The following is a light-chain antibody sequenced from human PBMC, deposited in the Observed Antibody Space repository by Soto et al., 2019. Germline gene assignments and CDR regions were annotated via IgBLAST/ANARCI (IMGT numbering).Light chain of an antibody. V-gene: IGLV2-14*01. CDR3: SSYTSSITRVV. Sequence: QSVLTQPASVSGSPGQSITISCTGTSSEVGGYNYVSWYQQHPGKAPKLMIYEVTNRPSGVSNRFSGSKSGNTASLTISGLQAEDEADYYCSSYTSSITRVVFGGGTKVTVL. CDR2: EVT. J-gene: IGLJ2*01. CDR1: SSEVGGYNY.